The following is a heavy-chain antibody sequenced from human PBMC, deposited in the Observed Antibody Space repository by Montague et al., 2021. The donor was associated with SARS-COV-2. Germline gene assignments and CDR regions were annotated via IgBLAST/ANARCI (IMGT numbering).Heavy chain of an antibody. V-gene: IGHV3-30-3*01. CDR2: ISYDGSNK. D-gene: IGHD2-2*02. Sequence: SLRLSCAASGFTFSSYAMHWVRQAPGKGLEWVAVISYDGSNKYYADSVKGRFTISRDNSKNTLYLQMNSLRAEDTAVYYCARVRYCNSTSCYNVYYGMDVWGQGTTVTVSS. J-gene: IGHJ6*02. CDR3: ARVRYCNSTSCYNVYYGMDV. CDR1: GFTFSSYA.